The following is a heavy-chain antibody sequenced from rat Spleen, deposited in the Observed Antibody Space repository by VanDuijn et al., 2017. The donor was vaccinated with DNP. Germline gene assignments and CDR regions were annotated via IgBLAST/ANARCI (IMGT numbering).Heavy chain of an antibody. CDR3: AIYFYSGDNWFAY. D-gene: IGHD1-1*01. V-gene: IGHV5-31*01. J-gene: IGHJ3*01. Sequence: EVQLVESGGDLVQPGRSLRLSCVVSRFIFNNYWMTWFRQLPGKGLEWVASIPSSGGRTFYPDSVKGRFTISRDTAGNTLYLQMNSLRSEDSATYYCAIYFYSGDNWFAYWGQGTLVTVSS. CDR1: RFIFNNYW. CDR2: IPSSGGRT.